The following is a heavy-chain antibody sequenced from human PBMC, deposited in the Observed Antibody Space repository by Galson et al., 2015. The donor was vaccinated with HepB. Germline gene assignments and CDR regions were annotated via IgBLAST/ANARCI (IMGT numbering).Heavy chain of an antibody. CDR3: ARRASDSSGYYTL. CDR1: GYTFTNYP. D-gene: IGHD3-22*01. Sequence: SVKVSCKASGYTFTNYPISWVRQAPGQGLEWIGWIIAYSVKTDYAEKFQGRVTMTTDTSTSTAYMELRSLRSDDTAVYYCARRASDSSGYYTLWGQGTLVTVSS. J-gene: IGHJ4*02. V-gene: IGHV1-18*01. CDR2: IIAYSVKT.